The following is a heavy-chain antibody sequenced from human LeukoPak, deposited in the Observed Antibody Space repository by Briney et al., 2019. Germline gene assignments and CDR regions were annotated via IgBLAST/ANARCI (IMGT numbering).Heavy chain of an antibody. J-gene: IGHJ4*02. D-gene: IGHD6-13*01. Sequence: PGGSLRLSCATSGFTFSDYWMRWVRQAPGRGLEWVTNIKQDGSERYYVDSVKGRFTITRDNAKNSLSLQMNSLRAEDTAVYYCVRAIAAAASYWGQGTLVTVSS. CDR2: IKQDGSER. CDR1: GFTFSDYW. CDR3: VRAIAAAASY. V-gene: IGHV3-7*01.